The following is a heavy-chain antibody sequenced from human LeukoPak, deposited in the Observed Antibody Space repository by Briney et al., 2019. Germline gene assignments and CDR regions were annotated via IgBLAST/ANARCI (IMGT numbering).Heavy chain of an antibody. V-gene: IGHV4-59*08. J-gene: IGHJ4*01. CDR3: ARQKRYYASGGYGQDLGFSAD. Sequence: SETLSLTRSVSGATMYDNYWSWIRQSPGKGLEWLGYIYTYDRERTSYNPSLKSRITMSLDTSNRQFSLRLISVTAADTAVYFCARQKRYYASGGYGQDLGFSADWGQRALVA. CDR2: IYTYDRERT. D-gene: IGHD3-22*01. CDR1: GATMYDNY.